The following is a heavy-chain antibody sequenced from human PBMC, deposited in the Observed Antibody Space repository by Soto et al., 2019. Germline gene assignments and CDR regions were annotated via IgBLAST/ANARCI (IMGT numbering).Heavy chain of an antibody. CDR1: ASTLPEFC. CDR2: FNPADGET. Sequence: ASVKVSSEVSASTLPEFCLNCVRQAPGKGLERMGGFNPADGETIYAQKLQGRVTMTEDLSTDTAYMELSSLRSEDTAVYYCATDRARGYSRYHNATHFRGRDGWG. J-gene: IGHJ6*02. D-gene: IGHD5-12*01. CDR3: ATDRARGYSRYHNATHFRGRDG. V-gene: IGHV1-24*01.